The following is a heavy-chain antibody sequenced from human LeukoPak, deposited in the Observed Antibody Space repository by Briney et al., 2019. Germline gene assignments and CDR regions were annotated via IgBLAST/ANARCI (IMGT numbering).Heavy chain of an antibody. CDR3: AREPLSVGPYPGFDY. Sequence: PGGSLRLSCPGSGFPFSSYAMSWVRQAPGKGLEWVSGISASGRTTFHADSVKGRFTISRDNSRNTLYLQMNSLRAEDTAVYYCAREPLSVGPYPGFDYWGRGTLVTVSS. CDR2: ISASGRTT. V-gene: IGHV3-23*01. D-gene: IGHD1-14*01. CDR1: GFPFSSYA. J-gene: IGHJ4*02.